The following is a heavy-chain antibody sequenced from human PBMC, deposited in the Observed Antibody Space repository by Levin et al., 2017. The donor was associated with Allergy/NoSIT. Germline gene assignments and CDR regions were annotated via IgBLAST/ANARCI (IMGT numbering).Heavy chain of an antibody. CDR1: GGSISSGGYS. V-gene: IGHV4-30-2*01. CDR3: ARGLEMTTVTYFDY. J-gene: IGHJ4*02. D-gene: IGHD4-17*01. CDR2: IYHSGST. Sequence: SETLSLTCAVSGGSISSGGYSWSWIRQPPGKGLEWIGYIYHSGSTYYNPSLKSRVTISVDRSKNQFSLKLSSVTAADTAVYYCARGLEMTTVTYFDYWGQGTLVTVSS.